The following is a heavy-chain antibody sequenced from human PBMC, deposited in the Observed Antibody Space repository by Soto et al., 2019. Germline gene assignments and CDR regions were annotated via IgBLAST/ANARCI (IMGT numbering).Heavy chain of an antibody. Sequence: SETLSLTCAVYGGSFSGYYWSWIRQPPGKGLEWIGEINHSGSTNYNPSLKSRVTISVDTSKNQFSLKLSSVTAADTAVYYCARGSSGWHYYYYGMDVWGQGTTVTLSS. J-gene: IGHJ6*02. D-gene: IGHD6-19*01. V-gene: IGHV4-34*01. CDR3: ARGSSGWHYYYYGMDV. CDR2: INHSGST. CDR1: GGSFSGYY.